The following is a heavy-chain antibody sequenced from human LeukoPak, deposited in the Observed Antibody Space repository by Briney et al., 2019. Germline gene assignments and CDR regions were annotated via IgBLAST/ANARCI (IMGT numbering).Heavy chain of an antibody. Sequence: GRSLRLSCAASGFTFSSYAMHWVRQAPGKGLEWVAVISYDGSNKYYADSVKGRFTISRDNSKYTLYLQMNSLRAEDTAVYYCARVGLYDSSGYLDYWGQGTLVTVSS. CDR2: ISYDGSNK. CDR3: ARVGLYDSSGYLDY. V-gene: IGHV3-30*04. J-gene: IGHJ4*02. D-gene: IGHD3-22*01. CDR1: GFTFSSYA.